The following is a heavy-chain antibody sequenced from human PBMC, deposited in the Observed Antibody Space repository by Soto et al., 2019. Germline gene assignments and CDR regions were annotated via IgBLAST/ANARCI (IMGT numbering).Heavy chain of an antibody. CDR2: ISAYNGNT. CDR1: GYTFTSYG. V-gene: IGHV1-18*01. J-gene: IGHJ6*02. CDR3: AREALLRLYYYYGMDV. D-gene: IGHD1-26*01. Sequence: QVQLVQSGAEVKKPGASVKVSCKASGYTFTSYGISWVRQAPGQGLEWMGWISAYNGNTNYAQKLQGRVTMTTDTSPSKAYMELRSLRSDDTAVYYCAREALLRLYYYYGMDVWGQGTTVTVSS.